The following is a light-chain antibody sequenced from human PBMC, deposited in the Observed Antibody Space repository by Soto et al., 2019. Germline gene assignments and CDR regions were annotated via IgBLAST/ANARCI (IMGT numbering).Light chain of an antibody. Sequence: QSVLTQPASVSGSPGQSITISCTGTSRDVGGYNYVSWYQQHPGKAPKLMIYDVSNRPSGISNRFSGSKSGNTASLTISGLQAEDEADYYCSSYTGSSTYVFGTGTKVTVL. CDR1: SRDVGGYNY. CDR3: SSYTGSSTYV. CDR2: DVS. J-gene: IGLJ1*01. V-gene: IGLV2-14*01.